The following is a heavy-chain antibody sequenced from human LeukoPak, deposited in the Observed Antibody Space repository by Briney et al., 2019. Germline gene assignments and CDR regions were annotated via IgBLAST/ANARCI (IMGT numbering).Heavy chain of an antibody. V-gene: IGHV4-39*07. J-gene: IGHJ4*02. CDR1: GGSISSSSYY. CDR2: INHSGST. D-gene: IGHD2-21*01. CDR3: ARGRALFD. Sequence: SETLSLTCTVSGGSISSSSYYWSWIRQPPGKGLEWIGEINHSGSTNYNPSLESRVTISFDTSKNQFSLKLSSVTAAGTAMYYCARGRALFDWGQGTLVTVSS.